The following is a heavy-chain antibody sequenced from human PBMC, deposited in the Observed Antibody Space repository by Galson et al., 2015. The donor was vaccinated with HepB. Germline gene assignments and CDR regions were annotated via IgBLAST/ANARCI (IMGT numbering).Heavy chain of an antibody. CDR3: GPFGQTCSTNCPIDS. CDR2: ISGSGGST. V-gene: IGHV3-64D*06. CDR1: GLTFSRYA. D-gene: IGHD2-2*01. Sequence: SLRLSCAASGLTFSRYAMHWVRQAPGKGLEYVSAISGSGGSTFYADSVKGRFTISRDNSKNTLYLQMSSLRADDTAVYSCGPFGQTCSTNCPIDSWGQGTLVTVSS. J-gene: IGHJ4*02.